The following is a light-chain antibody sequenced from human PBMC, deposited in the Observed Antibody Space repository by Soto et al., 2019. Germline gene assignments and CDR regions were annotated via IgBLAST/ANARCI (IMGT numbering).Light chain of an antibody. CDR1: SSNIGSNT. CDR3: QSYDSSLSGNWV. Sequence: QSVLTQPPSASGTPGQRVTISCSGSSSNIGSNTVNWYQQLTGTAPKLLIYGNSNRPSAVPDRFSGSKSGTSASLAITGLQAEDEADYYCQSYDSSLSGNWVFGGGTKVTVL. CDR2: GNS. V-gene: IGLV1-40*01. J-gene: IGLJ3*02.